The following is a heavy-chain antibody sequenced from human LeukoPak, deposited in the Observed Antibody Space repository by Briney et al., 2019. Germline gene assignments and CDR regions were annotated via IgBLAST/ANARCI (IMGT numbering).Heavy chain of an antibody. CDR1: GFTFTGYG. CDR2: IWHDGTDK. J-gene: IGHJ4*02. D-gene: IGHD5-18*01. Sequence: GGSLRLSCAAYGFTFTGYGMHWVRQPPGRGLEWVAIIWHDGTDKYYADSVKGRFTVSRDNSRNTLYLQMSSLRVEDTAVYYCARGHSYGDPFLVGDYWGQGTLVTVSS. CDR3: ARGHSYGDPFLVGDY. V-gene: IGHV3-33*01.